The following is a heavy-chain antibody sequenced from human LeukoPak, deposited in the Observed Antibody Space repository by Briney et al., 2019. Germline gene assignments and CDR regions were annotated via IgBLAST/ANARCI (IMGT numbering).Heavy chain of an antibody. CDR1: GGTFSSYA. J-gene: IGHJ6*03. D-gene: IGHD3-16*02. CDR3: ARAVRDDYVWGSYRYTESYYMDV. CDR2: IIPIFGTA. Sequence: ASVKVSCKASGGTFSSYAISWVRQAPGQGLEWMGGIIPIFGTANYAQKFQGRVTVTTGESTSTAYMELSSLRSEDTAVYYCARAVRDDYVWGSYRYTESYYMDVWGKGTTVTVSS. V-gene: IGHV1-69*05.